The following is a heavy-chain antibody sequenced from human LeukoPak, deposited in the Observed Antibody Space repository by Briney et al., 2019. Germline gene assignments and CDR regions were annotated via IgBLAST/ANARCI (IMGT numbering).Heavy chain of an antibody. CDR2: INPNRGNT. Sequence: ASVKVSCKASGYTFTSYDINWVRQATGQGLEWMGWINPNRGNTGYAQKFQGRVTMTRNTSISTAYMELSSLRSEDTAVYYCARLYSSGWYNWFDPWGQGTLVTVSS. CDR1: GYTFTSYD. CDR3: ARLYSSGWYNWFDP. V-gene: IGHV1-8*01. J-gene: IGHJ5*02. D-gene: IGHD6-19*01.